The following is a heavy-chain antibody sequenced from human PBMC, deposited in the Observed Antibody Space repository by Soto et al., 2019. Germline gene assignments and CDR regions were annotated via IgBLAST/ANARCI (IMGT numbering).Heavy chain of an antibody. D-gene: IGHD2-2*01. CDR1: GFTFSTYG. CDR2: ISHDGSNK. J-gene: IGHJ6*02. CDR3: AKAVGYCSSTSCRDYYYYYGMDV. V-gene: IGHV3-30*18. Sequence: PGGSLRLSCAASGFTFSTYGMHWVRQAPGKGLEWVAVISHDGSNKYYSDSVKGRFTISRGNSKNTLYLQMNSLRGEDTAVYNCAKAVGYCSSTSCRDYYYYYGMDVWGQGTTVTVSS.